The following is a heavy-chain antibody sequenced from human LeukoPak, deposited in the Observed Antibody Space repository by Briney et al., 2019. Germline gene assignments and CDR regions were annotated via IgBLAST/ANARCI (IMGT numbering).Heavy chain of an antibody. J-gene: IGHJ5*02. CDR2: INPNSGGT. D-gene: IGHD3-16*01. CDR3: AKADLLHGGPYLIGP. CDR1: GYSFTDYY. Sequence: GASVKVSCKPSGYSFTDYYMHWVRQAPGQGLEWMGWINPNSGGTNSAQKFQGRVTMPRDTSITTVYMGVSLLTSDDTAMYCCAKADLLHGGPYLIGPWGQGTLVTVSS. V-gene: IGHV1-2*02.